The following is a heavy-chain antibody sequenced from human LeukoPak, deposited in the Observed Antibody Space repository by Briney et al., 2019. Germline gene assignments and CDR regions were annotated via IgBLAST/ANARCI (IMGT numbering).Heavy chain of an antibody. CDR2: IAAYNGNT. CDR1: GDTFNTYG. CDR3: AREVASTSGRGPYYFDS. V-gene: IGHV1-18*01. D-gene: IGHD6-19*01. J-gene: IGHJ4*02. Sequence: ASVKVSSKAFGDTFNTYGISWVRQAPGQGLEWMGWIAAYNGNTKYSQKFQGRVTMTTDTFTSTAYMEVRSLRSDDTAVYYCAREVASTSGRGPYYFDSWGQGTLVTVPS.